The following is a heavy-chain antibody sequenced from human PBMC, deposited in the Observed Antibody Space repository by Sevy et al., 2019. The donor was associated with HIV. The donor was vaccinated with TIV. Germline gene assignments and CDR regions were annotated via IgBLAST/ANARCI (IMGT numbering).Heavy chain of an antibody. V-gene: IGHV3-33*08. Sequence: GGSLRLSCAASGFTFSSYGMHWVRQAPGKGLEWVAVIWYDGSNKYYADSVKGRFTISRDNSKNTLYLQMNSLRAEDTAGYYCASQLESGAGYYYYMDVWGKGTTVTVSS. CDR3: ASQLESGAGYYYYMDV. CDR2: IWYDGSNK. D-gene: IGHD1-1*01. CDR1: GFTFSSYG. J-gene: IGHJ6*03.